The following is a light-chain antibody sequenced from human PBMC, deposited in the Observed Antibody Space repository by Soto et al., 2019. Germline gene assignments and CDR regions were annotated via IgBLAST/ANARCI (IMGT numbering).Light chain of an antibody. V-gene: IGKV4-1*01. CDR1: QSVLYSSNNKNY. CDR3: QQYYSSPLT. CDR2: WAS. Sequence: DIVMTQSPDSLAVSLGERATINCKSSQSVLYSSNNKNYLTWYQHKPGQPPKLLIYWASTRESGVPDRFSGSGSGTDFTLTISSLQAEDVAVYYCQQYYSSPLTFGPGTKVEIK. J-gene: IGKJ3*01.